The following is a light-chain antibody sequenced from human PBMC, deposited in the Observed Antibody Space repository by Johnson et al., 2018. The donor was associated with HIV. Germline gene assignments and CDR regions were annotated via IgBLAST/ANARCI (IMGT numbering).Light chain of an antibody. CDR1: SSNIGNNY. CDR2: DNN. J-gene: IGLJ1*01. V-gene: IGLV1-51*01. Sequence: QSVLTQSPSVSAAPGQKVTISCSGSSSNIGNNYVSWYQQLPGTAPKLLIYDNNKRPSGIPDRFSGSKSGTSATLGITGLQTGDEADYYWGTWDSSLSAYVFGTGTKVTVL. CDR3: GTWDSSLSAYV.